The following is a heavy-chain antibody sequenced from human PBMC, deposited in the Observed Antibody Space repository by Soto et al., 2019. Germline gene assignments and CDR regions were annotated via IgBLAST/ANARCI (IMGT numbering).Heavy chain of an antibody. CDR1: GDSVSSNSAA. J-gene: IGHJ6*02. Sequence: VQLQQSGPGLVKPSQTLSLTCAISGDSVSSNSAAWNWIRQSPSRGLEWLGRTYYRSKWYNDYALSVKSRIAINPDTAKNQFSLQLNSVTTEDAAVYYGARDRAEYCRGGSCYARYYYYGMDVWGQGTTVTVSS. CDR3: ARDRAEYCRGGSCYARYYYYGMDV. D-gene: IGHD2-15*01. V-gene: IGHV6-1*01. CDR2: TYYRSKWYN.